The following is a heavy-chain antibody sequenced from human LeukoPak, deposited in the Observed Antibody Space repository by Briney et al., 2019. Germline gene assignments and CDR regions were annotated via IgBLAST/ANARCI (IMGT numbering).Heavy chain of an antibody. CDR1: GFTFSSYW. CDR3: AAMTTYDY. D-gene: IGHD4-17*01. V-gene: IGHV3-7*01. CDR2: INQDGGEK. J-gene: IGHJ4*02. Sequence: GGSLRLSCAASGFTFSSYWMTWVRQAPGKGLEWVANINQDGGEKYYVDSVKGRFTISRDNAKNSLYLQMSSLRAEDTAVYYCAAMTTYDYWGQRTLVTVSS.